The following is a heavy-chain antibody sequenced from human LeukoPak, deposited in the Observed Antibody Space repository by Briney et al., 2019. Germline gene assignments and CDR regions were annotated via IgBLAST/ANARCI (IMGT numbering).Heavy chain of an antibody. V-gene: IGHV4-4*09. J-gene: IGHJ4*02. CDR3: VTHSPVFHY. Sequence: SETLFLTCSVSGGSINIAYWNWVRQSPGKGLEWIGYIYTSGTTNYNPSLKSRVTMSLDTSKEQFSMSLSAVTAADTAVYYCVTHSPVFHYWGQGALVTVSS. CDR2: IYTSGTT. CDR1: GGSINIAY.